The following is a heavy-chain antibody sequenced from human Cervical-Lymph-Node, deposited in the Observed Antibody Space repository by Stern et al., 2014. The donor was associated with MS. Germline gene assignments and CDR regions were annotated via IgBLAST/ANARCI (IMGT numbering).Heavy chain of an antibody. CDR2: IHYSGTT. J-gene: IGHJ4*02. CDR3: SRDPDGYSLVFGY. V-gene: IGHV4-30-4*01. CDR1: GGSISSAEYY. D-gene: IGHD5-24*01. Sequence: QVQLQESGPGLVKPSQTLSLTCAVTGGSISSAEYYWSWIRQSPGNGLEWIGYIHYSGTTYYNPSLKSRVTISVDTSKNQFSLNLRSVTAADTAVYYCSRDPDGYSLVFGYWGRGTLVTVSS.